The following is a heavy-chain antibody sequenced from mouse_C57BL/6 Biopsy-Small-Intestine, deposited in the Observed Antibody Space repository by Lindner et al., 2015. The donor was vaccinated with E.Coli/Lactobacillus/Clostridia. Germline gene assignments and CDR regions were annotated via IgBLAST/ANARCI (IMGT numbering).Heavy chain of an antibody. Sequence: VQLQESGAELVRPGASVKLSCTASGFNIKDDYMHWVKQRPEQGLEWIGWIDPENGDTEYASKFQGRATITADTSSNTAYLQLSSLTSEDTAVYYCTTWVFYGSGYVGYFDYWGQGTTLTVSS. D-gene: IGHD1-1*01. CDR1: GFNIKDDY. V-gene: IGHV14-4*01. J-gene: IGHJ2*01. CDR2: IDPENGDT. CDR3: TTWVFYGSGYVGYFDY.